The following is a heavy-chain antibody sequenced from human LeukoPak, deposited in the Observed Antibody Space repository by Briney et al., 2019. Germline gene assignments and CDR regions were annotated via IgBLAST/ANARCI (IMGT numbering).Heavy chain of an antibody. CDR1: GGSISSYY. Sequence: SETLSLTCTVSGGSISSYYWSWIRQPPGKGLEWIGYIYYSGSTNYNPSLKSRVTISVDTSKNQCSLKLSSVTAADTAVYYCARESRGYADYWGQGTLVTVSS. CDR2: IYYSGST. D-gene: IGHD3-3*01. CDR3: ARESRGYADY. V-gene: IGHV4-59*01. J-gene: IGHJ4*02.